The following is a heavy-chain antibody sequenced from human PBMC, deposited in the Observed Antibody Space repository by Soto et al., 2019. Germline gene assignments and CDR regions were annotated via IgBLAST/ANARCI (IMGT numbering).Heavy chain of an antibody. V-gene: IGHV3-48*02. CDR2: INSGSGTT. Sequence: EEQLVESGGGLVRPGGSLRLSCAASDFTFSIYTMNWVRQAPGKGLEWLAYINSGSGTTYYADSVKGRFTISRDDAQKSLFLQMSNLRDEDTAVYSGARDNIVMSRTGMDVWGEGTTVIVSS. J-gene: IGHJ6*04. CDR1: DFTFSIYT. CDR3: ARDNIVMSRTGMDV. D-gene: IGHD1-26*01.